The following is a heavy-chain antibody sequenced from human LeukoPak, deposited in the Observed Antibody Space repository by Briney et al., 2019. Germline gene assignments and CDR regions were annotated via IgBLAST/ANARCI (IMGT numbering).Heavy chain of an antibody. CDR3: ARARESMATAGSYFDY. CDR2: IYHTGNT. CDR1: GGSISSGDWC. J-gene: IGHJ4*02. D-gene: IGHD6-13*01. Sequence: SETLSLTCAVSGGSISSGDWCWSWNRQAQGIGLDWYGYIYHTGNTNYNPSLKSRVTISVARSKNQFSLRLSSVTAADTAVYYCARARESMATAGSYFDYWGQGTLVTVSS. V-gene: IGHV4-30-2*01.